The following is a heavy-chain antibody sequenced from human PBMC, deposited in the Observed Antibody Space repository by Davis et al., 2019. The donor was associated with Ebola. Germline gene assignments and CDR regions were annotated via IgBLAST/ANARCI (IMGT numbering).Heavy chain of an antibody. CDR3: ARQDGGYSYGPYFDY. V-gene: IGHV4-39*01. CDR1: GFTFSSYT. Sequence: GSLRLSCAASGFTFSSYTMSWVRQPPGKGLEWIGSIYYSGSTYYNPSPKSRVTISVDTSKNQFSLKLSSVTAADTAVYYCARQDGGYSYGPYFDYWGQGTLVTVSS. J-gene: IGHJ4*02. CDR2: IYYSGST. D-gene: IGHD5-18*01.